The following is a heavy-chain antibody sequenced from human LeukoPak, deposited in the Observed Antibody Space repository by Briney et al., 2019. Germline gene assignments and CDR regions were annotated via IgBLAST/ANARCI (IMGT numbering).Heavy chain of an antibody. J-gene: IGHJ4*02. D-gene: IGHD3-3*01. CDR3: ARVDDGSGYRHIDY. CDR1: GYTFTGRY. Sequence: ASVNVSCKASGYTFTGRYLHWVRQAPGQGLEYMGWINPKSGGTNYAQNFQGRVTVTRDTSINTAYMELSRLTSDDTAIYYCARVDDGSGYRHIDYWGQGTLVIVS. CDR2: INPKSGGT. V-gene: IGHV1-2*02.